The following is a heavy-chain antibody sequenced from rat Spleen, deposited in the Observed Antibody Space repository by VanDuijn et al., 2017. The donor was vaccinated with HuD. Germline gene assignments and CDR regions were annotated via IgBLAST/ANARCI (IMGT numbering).Heavy chain of an antibody. D-gene: IGHD1-12*02. CDR2: ITTGSANT. J-gene: IGHJ3*01. CDR3: TTPDYYDGSYYYGWFAY. Sequence: EVQLVESGGGLVQPGRSLRLSCAASGFTFSDYYMAWVRQAPTKGLEWVASITTGSANTYYRDFVKGRFTISRDNAKSTLYLQMDSLRSEDTATYYCTTPDYYDGSYYYGWFAYWGQGTLVTVSS. V-gene: IGHV5-25*01. CDR1: GFTFSDYY.